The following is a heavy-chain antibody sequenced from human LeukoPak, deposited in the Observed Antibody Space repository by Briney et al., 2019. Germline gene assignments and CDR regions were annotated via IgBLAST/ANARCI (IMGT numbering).Heavy chain of an antibody. CDR3: ARDCSASSSDYYPLGY. CDR2: LYSGGST. J-gene: IGHJ4*02. V-gene: IGHV3-66*01. D-gene: IGHD3-22*01. Sequence: PGGSLRLSCSASGFTFSSYAMSGVRQAPGKGLEWVSVLYSGGSTYYADSVKGRFTISRDNYKNTVYLQMNSLRAEDTAVYYCARDCSASSSDYYPLGYWGQGTLVTVSS. CDR1: GFTFSSYA.